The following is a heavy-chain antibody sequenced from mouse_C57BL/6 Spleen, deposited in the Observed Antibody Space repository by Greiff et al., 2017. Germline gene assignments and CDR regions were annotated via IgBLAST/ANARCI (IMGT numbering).Heavy chain of an antibody. D-gene: IGHD1-1*01. CDR2: IYPGDGDT. V-gene: IGHV1-82*01. J-gene: IGHJ3*01. CDR3: ARGTTVVAEGFAY. CDR1: GYAFSSSW. Sequence: QVQLQQSGPELVKPGASVTISCKASGYAFSSSWMNWVKQRPGKGLEWIGRIYPGDGDTNYNGKFKGKATLTADKSSSPAYMQLSSLTSEDSAVYFCARGTTVVAEGFAYWGQGTLVTVSA.